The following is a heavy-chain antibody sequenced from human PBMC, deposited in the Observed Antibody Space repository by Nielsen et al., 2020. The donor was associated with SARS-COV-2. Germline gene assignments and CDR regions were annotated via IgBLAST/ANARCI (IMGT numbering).Heavy chain of an antibody. J-gene: IGHJ5*02. CDR1: GGSFSGYY. D-gene: IGHD1-26*01. Sequence: SETLSLTCAVYGGSFSGYYWSWIRQPPGKGLEWIGEINHSGSTNYNPSLKSRVTISVDTSKNQFSLKLSSVTAADTAVYYCARYSWSSGWFDPWGQGTLVTVSS. CDR2: INHSGST. CDR3: ARYSWSSGWFDP. V-gene: IGHV4-34*01.